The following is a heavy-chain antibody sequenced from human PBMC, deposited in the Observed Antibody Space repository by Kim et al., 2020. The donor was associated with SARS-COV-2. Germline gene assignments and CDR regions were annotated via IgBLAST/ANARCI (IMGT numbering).Heavy chain of an antibody. CDR1: GFTFSNAW. J-gene: IGHJ4*02. CDR3: TTDLGATYYDILTGYYRLDY. V-gene: IGHV3-15*01. CDR2: IKSKTDGGTT. Sequence: GGSLRLSCAASGFTFSNAWMSWVRQAPGKGLEWVGRIKSKTDGGTTDYAAPVKGRFTISRDDSKNTLYLQMSSLKTEDTAVYYCTTDLGATYYDILTGYYRLDYWGQGTLVTVSS. D-gene: IGHD3-9*01.